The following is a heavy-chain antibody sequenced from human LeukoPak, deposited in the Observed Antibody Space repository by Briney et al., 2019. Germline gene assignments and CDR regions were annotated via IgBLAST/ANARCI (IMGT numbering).Heavy chain of an antibody. J-gene: IGHJ5*02. D-gene: IGHD6-19*01. CDR1: GGSISSYY. Sequence: PSETLSLTCTVSGGSISSYYWSWIRQPPGKGVEWIGYIYYSGSTNYNPSLKSRVTISVDTSKNQFSLKLSSVTAADTAVYYCARGMNSGWSYWFDPWGQGTLVTVSS. CDR2: IYYSGST. CDR3: ARGMNSGWSYWFDP. V-gene: IGHV4-59*01.